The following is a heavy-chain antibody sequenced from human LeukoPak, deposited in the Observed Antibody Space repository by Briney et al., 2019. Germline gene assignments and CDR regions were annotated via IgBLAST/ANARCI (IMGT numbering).Heavy chain of an antibody. CDR2: INSDGSST. CDR3: AREAGGTMVRGVSYYYMDV. J-gene: IGHJ6*03. CDR1: GFTFSSYW. D-gene: IGHD3-10*01. Sequence: GGSLRLSCAASGFTFSSYWMHWVRQAPGKGLVWVSRINSDGSSTSYADSVKGRFTISRDNAKNTLYLQMNSLGAEDTAVYYCAREAGGTMVRGVSYYYMDVWGKGTTVTISS. V-gene: IGHV3-74*01.